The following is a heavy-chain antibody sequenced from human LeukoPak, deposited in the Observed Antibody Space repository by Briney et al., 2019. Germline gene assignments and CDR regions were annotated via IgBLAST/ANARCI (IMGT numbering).Heavy chain of an antibody. J-gene: IGHJ4*02. CDR1: GGSVINTNW. CDR3: AREGGFYRPLDY. CDR2: VHLDGRT. V-gene: IGHV4-4*02. Sequence: PSGTLSLTCGVSGGSVINTNWWTWVRPPPGKGLEWIGEVHLDGRTNYNPSLESRLTMSVDVSENQVSLKLTSVTAADTAVYYCAREGGFYRPLDYSGQGTLATVSS. D-gene: IGHD3-3*01.